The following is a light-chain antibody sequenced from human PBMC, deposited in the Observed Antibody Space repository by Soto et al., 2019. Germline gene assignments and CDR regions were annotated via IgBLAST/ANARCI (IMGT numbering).Light chain of an antibody. CDR3: QQYGSSRALT. Sequence: DIVLTQSPGTLSLSPGERATLSCRASRSVSNNYFAWFQQKPGQAPRLLIYGASSRASGTPARFRGSGSGTDFTLTISRLEPEDFAVYYCQQYGSSRALTFGGGTKVLIK. CDR1: RSVSNNY. CDR2: GAS. J-gene: IGKJ4*01. V-gene: IGKV3-20*01.